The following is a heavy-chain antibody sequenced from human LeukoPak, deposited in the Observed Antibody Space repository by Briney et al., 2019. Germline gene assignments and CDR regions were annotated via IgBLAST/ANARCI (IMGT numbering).Heavy chain of an antibody. V-gene: IGHV3-74*01. CDR3: AALDNGRDY. Sequence: PGGSLRLSCAASGFTFSSYWMHWIRHAPGKGLVWVSRIKRDGSSPAYADSVKGRFTISRDNAKNTLYLQMNSLRAEDTAVYYCAALDNGRDYWGQGTLVTVSS. CDR1: GFTFSSYW. D-gene: IGHD1-14*01. J-gene: IGHJ4*02. CDR2: IKRDGSSP.